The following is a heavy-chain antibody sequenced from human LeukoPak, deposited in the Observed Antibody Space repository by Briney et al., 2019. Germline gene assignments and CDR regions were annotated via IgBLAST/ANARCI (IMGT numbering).Heavy chain of an antibody. D-gene: IGHD3-3*01. V-gene: IGHV3-30*04. CDR2: ISHDGRNT. Sequence: GGSLRLSCTAPGFTFINYSMNWVRQAPGKGLEWVADISHDGRNTYYADSVKGRFTISRDNSKNTLYLQMNSLRTEDTAVYYCARDSNSDFWSGYYTNYFDYWGQGTLVTVSS. CDR3: ARDSNSDFWSGYYTNYFDY. J-gene: IGHJ4*02. CDR1: GFTFINYS.